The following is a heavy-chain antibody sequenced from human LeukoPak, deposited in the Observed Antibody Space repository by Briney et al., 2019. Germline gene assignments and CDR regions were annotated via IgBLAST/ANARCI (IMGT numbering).Heavy chain of an antibody. CDR1: GFTFNNYG. CDR3: ARLLVYNSGGEAFDY. CDR2: IKQDGSEK. J-gene: IGHJ4*02. Sequence: GGSLRLSCAASGFTFNNYGMSWVRQAPGKGLEWVANIKQDGSEKYYVDSVKGRFTISRDNAKNSLYLQMSSLRAEDTAVYYCARLLVYNSGGEAFDYWGQGTLVTVSS. V-gene: IGHV3-7*01. D-gene: IGHD3-10*01.